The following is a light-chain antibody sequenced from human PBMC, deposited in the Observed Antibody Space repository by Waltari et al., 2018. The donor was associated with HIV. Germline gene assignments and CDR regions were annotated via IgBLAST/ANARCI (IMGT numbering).Light chain of an antibody. CDR1: SSNIGANFD. CDR3: QSFDSSLNAYV. Sequence: QSVLTQAPSVSGAPGQRVTISCTGSSSNIGANFDVHWYQLLPGSSPKPLIFAKSTRPSGVPDRFSGSKSGTSASLAITGLHPEDEAEYYCQSFDSSLNAYVFGTGTTVIVL. J-gene: IGLJ1*01. V-gene: IGLV1-40*01. CDR2: AKS.